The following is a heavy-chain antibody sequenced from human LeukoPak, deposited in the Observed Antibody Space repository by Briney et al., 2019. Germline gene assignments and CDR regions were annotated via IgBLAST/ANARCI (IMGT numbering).Heavy chain of an antibody. CDR1: RYTFSDYY. Sequence: ASVKVSCKASRYTFSDYYIHWVRQAPGQGLEWMGWINPNTGGTNYAQKFQGRVTMTKDTPIRTAYMELSRLRPDDTAVYYCARSDCSTGTCYNYWGQGTLVTVSS. CDR3: ARSDCSTGTCYNY. J-gene: IGHJ4*02. D-gene: IGHD2-15*01. CDR2: INPNTGGT. V-gene: IGHV1-2*02.